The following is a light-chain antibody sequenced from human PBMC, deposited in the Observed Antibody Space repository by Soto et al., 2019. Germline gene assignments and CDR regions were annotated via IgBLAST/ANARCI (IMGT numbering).Light chain of an antibody. CDR2: DVS. CDR3: QRYGSSPET. CDR1: QSVSSAY. V-gene: IGKV3-20*01. Sequence: EIVLTQSPGTLSLSPGERATLSCRASQSVSSAYLAWYQQKPGQAPRLLIYDVSSRATGIPDRFSGSGSGTDFTLTVSRLEPEDFAVYYCQRYGSSPETFGQGTKVEIK. J-gene: IGKJ1*01.